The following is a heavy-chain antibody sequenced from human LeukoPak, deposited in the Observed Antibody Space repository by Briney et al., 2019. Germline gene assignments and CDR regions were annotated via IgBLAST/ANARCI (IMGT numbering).Heavy chain of an antibody. CDR1: GGSISSSSYY. CDR2: IYYSGST. V-gene: IGHV4-39*07. J-gene: IGHJ6*03. Sequence: SETLSLTCTVSGGSISSSSYYWGWIRQPPGKGLEWIGSIYYSGSTYYNPSLKSRVTISVDTSKNQFSLKLSSVTAADTAVYYCARDPTDYAGYYMDVWGKGTTVTVPS. CDR3: ARDPTDYAGYYMDV. D-gene: IGHD4-17*01.